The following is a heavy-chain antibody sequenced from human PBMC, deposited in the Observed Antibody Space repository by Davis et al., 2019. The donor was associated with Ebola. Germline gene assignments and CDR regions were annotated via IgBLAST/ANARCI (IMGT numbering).Heavy chain of an antibody. CDR2: ISYDGSNK. CDR3: ARAAFSGRQVDY. V-gene: IGHV3-30*03. D-gene: IGHD1-26*01. Sequence: SLRLSCAASGFTFSSYGMHWVRQAPGKGLEWVAVISYDGSNKYYADSVKGRFTISRDNSKNTLYLQMNSLRDEDTAVYYCARAAFSGRQVDYWGQGTLVTVSS. J-gene: IGHJ4*02. CDR1: GFTFSSYG.